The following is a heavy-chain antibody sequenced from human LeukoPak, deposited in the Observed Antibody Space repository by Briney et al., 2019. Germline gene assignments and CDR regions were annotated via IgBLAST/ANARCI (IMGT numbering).Heavy chain of an antibody. CDR1: GFTFSSYS. V-gene: IGHV3-48*04. J-gene: IGHJ4*02. Sequence: PGGSLRLSCAASGFTFSSYSMNWVRQAPGKGLEWVSYISSSSSTIYYADSVKGRFTISRDNAKNSLYLQMNSLRAEDTAVYYCAKDEIFGSSWTFDYWGQGTLVTVSS. CDR3: AKDEIFGSSWTFDY. D-gene: IGHD6-13*01. CDR2: ISSSSSTI.